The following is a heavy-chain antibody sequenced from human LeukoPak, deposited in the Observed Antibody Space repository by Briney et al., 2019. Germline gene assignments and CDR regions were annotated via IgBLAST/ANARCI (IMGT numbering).Heavy chain of an antibody. CDR2: MNPNSGNT. V-gene: IGHV1-8*01. Sequence: ASVKVSCKASGYTFTSYDINWVRQATGQGLEWMGWMNPNSGNTGYAQKFQGRVTLTRNTSISTAYMELSSLRSEDTAVYYCVVVAATDGVGYWGQGTLVTVSS. CDR1: GYTFTSYD. D-gene: IGHD2-15*01. CDR3: VVVAATDGVGY. J-gene: IGHJ4*02.